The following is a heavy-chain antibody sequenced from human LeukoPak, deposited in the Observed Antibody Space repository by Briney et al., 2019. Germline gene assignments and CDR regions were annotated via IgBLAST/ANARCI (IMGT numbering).Heavy chain of an antibody. CDR2: IRYDGANK. J-gene: IGHJ6*03. D-gene: IGHD2-2*01. CDR3: AKDAWDCSKGRCPSYFYYMDV. V-gene: IGHV3-30*02. CDR1: GFTFSNYG. Sequence: GGSLRLSCAASGFTFSNYGMHWARRGPGKGLEWVSFIRYDGANKYYADSVKGRFTISRDNAKNMLYLQMNSLRAEDAAVYYCAKDAWDCSKGRCPSYFYYMDVWGKGTTVTVSS.